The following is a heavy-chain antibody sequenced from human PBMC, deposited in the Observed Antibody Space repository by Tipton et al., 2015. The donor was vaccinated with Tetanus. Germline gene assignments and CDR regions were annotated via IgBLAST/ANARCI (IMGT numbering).Heavy chain of an antibody. V-gene: IGHV3-23*03. CDR3: TKDLSPGGADR. D-gene: IGHD4-23*01. Sequence: SLRLSCAASGFTFSNYAMSWVRQAPGKGLEWVSVIYSGSTRTFYVDSMGGRFTISIDNARNSLYLEMNSLRAEDTALYYCTKDLSPGGADRWGQGTLVIVSS. CDR1: GFTFSNYA. CDR2: IYSGSTRT. J-gene: IGHJ5*02.